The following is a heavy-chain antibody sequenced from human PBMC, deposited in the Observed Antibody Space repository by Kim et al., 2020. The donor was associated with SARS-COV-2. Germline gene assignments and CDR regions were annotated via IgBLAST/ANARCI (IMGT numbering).Heavy chain of an antibody. Sequence: SETLSLTCGVSGGSISSGDYSWSWIRQPPGKGLEWIGYIYHSGTTYYNPSLKSRVTISVDKSKNQFSLKLSSVTAADTAVYYCGRVNLQQQTFDSWGQGTLVTVSS. J-gene: IGHJ4*02. V-gene: IGHV4-30-2*01. CDR2: IYHSGTT. D-gene: IGHD6-13*01. CDR3: GRVNLQQQTFDS. CDR1: GGSISSGDYS.